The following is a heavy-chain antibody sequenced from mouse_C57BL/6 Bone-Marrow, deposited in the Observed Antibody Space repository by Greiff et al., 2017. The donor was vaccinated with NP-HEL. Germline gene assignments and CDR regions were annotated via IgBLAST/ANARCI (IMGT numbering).Heavy chain of an antibody. Sequence: VQLQESGAELAKPGASVKLSCKASGYTFTSYWMHWVNQRPGQGLEWIGYINPSSGYSKYNQNFKDKATLNVDKSSSSAYMQLRSLTYEDSAVYYCASYDYDGDSYEGYWYFDVWGTGTTVTVSS. CDR1: GYTFTSYW. D-gene: IGHD2-4*01. CDR3: ASYDYDGDSYEGYWYFDV. CDR2: INPSSGYS. J-gene: IGHJ1*03. V-gene: IGHV1-7*01.